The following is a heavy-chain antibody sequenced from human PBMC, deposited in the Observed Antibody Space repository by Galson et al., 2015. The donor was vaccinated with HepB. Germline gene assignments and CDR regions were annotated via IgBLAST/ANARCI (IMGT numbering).Heavy chain of an antibody. D-gene: IGHD2-2*01. CDR1: GGSISSGDYY. Sequence: TLSLTCTVSGGSISSGDYYWSWIRQPPGKGLEWIGYIYYSGSTYYNPSLKSRVTISVDTSKNQFSLKLSSATAADTAVYYCASSNCSSTSWHCGAFDIWGQGTMVTVSS. V-gene: IGHV4-30-4*01. CDR2: IYYSGST. CDR3: ASSNCSSTSWHCGAFDI. J-gene: IGHJ3*02.